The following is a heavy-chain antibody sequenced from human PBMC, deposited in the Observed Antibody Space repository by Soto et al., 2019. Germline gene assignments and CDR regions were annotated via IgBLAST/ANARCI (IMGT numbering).Heavy chain of an antibody. CDR3: ARDHPYSSSSRGFDP. CDR2: INPNSGGT. V-gene: IGHV1-2*04. Sequence: ASVKVSCKASGYTFTGYYMHCVRQAPGQGLEWMGWINPNSGGTNYAQKFQGWVTMTRDTSISTAYMELSRLRSDDTAVYYCARDHPYSSSSRGFDPWGQGTLVTVSS. J-gene: IGHJ5*02. CDR1: GYTFTGYY. D-gene: IGHD6-6*01.